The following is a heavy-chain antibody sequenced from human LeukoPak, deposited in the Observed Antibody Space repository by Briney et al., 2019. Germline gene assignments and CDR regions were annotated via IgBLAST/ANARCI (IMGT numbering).Heavy chain of an antibody. D-gene: IGHD2-2*01. J-gene: IGHJ6*03. V-gene: IGHV3-11*04. Sequence: PGGSLRLSCAASGFTFSDYYMSRIRQAPGKGLEWVSYISSSGSTIYYADSVKGRFTISRDNAKNSLYLQMNSLRAEDTAVYYCAGAVREYQLLSEVYYYMDVWGKGTTVTVSS. CDR2: ISSSGSTI. CDR3: AGAVREYQLLSEVYYYMDV. CDR1: GFTFSDYY.